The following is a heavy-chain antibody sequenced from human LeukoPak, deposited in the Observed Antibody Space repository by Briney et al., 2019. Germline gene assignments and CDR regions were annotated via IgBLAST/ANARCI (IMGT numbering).Heavy chain of an antibody. CDR2: VYFTGTT. D-gene: IGHD3-3*01. J-gene: IGHJ6*03. Sequence: SETLSLTCSASGGSISSYFWSWIRQPPGKGLEWIGYVYFTGTTNYNPSLKSRVTISIDKSRKQLSLKLNSVTTADTAVYYCARTSASYYYYMDVWGNGTTVTISS. CDR3: ARTSASYYYYMDV. V-gene: IGHV4-59*01. CDR1: GGSISSYF.